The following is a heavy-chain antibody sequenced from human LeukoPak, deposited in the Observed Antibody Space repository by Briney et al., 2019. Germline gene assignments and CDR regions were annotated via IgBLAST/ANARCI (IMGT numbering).Heavy chain of an antibody. Sequence: PGGSLRLSCAASGFTFSNYWMHWVRQAPGKGLVWVSRIVSDGSSTSYAGSVKGRFTISRDNAENTLYLQMNSLRVEDTAVYYCARERSDSSGYLQYWGQGTLVTVSS. CDR1: GFTFSNYW. CDR3: ARERSDSSGYLQY. V-gene: IGHV3-74*01. J-gene: IGHJ4*02. CDR2: IVSDGSST. D-gene: IGHD3-22*01.